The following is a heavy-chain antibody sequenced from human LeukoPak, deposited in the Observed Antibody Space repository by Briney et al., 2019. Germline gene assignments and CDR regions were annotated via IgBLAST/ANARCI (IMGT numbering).Heavy chain of an antibody. J-gene: IGHJ6*02. CDR3: ARELNSALLENLGANLLGYGMDV. V-gene: IGHV1-69*13. CDR1: GGTFSSYA. Sequence: SVKLSCKDSGGTFSSYAINWARQAPGQGLEWKGGIIPIFGTANYAQHFHARVSITADESTSTAYMRLRSLRSGDTAVYYCARELNSALLENLGANLLGYGMDVWGQGATVTVSS. D-gene: IGHD3-3*02. CDR2: IIPIFGTA.